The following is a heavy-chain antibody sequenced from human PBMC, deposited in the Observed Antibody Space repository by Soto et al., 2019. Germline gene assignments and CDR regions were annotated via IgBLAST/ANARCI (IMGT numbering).Heavy chain of an antibody. CDR1: GYTFTTYG. V-gene: IGHV1-18*01. CDR3: ARDNRKELWVEGLNAMDV. J-gene: IGHJ6*02. D-gene: IGHD2-21*01. Sequence: QVELVQSGPEGMKPGASVKVSCKASGYTFTTYGISWVRLAPGQGLEWLGWISGYNGQTNYAPRFRDRVTLTTDTSTSTINMERRSLRSDDTAIYFCARDNRKELWVEGLNAMDVWCQGTTVTVSS. CDR2: ISGYNGQT.